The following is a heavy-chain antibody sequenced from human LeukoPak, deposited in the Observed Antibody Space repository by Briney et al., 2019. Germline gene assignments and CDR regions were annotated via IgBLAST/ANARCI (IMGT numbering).Heavy chain of an antibody. J-gene: IGHJ3*02. CDR2: ISGSGGST. CDR1: GFTFSSYA. CDR3: AKDQEQLLWFGVLLFAFNI. Sequence: GGSLRLPCAASGFTFSSYAMSWVRQAPGKGLEWVSAISGSGGSTYYADSVKGRFTISRDNSKNTLYLQMNSLRAEDTAVYYCAKDQEQLLWFGVLLFAFNIWGQGTMVTVSS. V-gene: IGHV3-23*01. D-gene: IGHD3-10*01.